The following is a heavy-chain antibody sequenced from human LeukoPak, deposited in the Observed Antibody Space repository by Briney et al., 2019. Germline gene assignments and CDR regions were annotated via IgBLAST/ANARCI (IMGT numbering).Heavy chain of an antibody. J-gene: IGHJ4*02. CDR3: ARVSGRGYSGYDWSFDY. CDR2: IYTSGST. V-gene: IGHV4-4*07. D-gene: IGHD5-12*01. CDR1: GGSISSYY. Sequence: SETLSLTCTVSGGSISSYYWSWIRQPAGKGLEWIGRIYTSGSTNYNPSLKSRVTMSVDTSKNQFSLKLSSVTAADTAVYYCARVSGRGYSGYDWSFDYWGQGTLVTVSS.